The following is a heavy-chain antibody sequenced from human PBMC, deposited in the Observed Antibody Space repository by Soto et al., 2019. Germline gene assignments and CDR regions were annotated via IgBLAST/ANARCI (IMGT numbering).Heavy chain of an antibody. CDR1: GGSISSGGYY. Sequence: QVQLQESGPGLVKPSQTLSLTCTVSGGSISSGGYYWSWIRQHPGKGLEWIGYIYYSGSTYYNPSLNSRVTIPVDTSKNQFSLKLSSVTAADTAVYYCAGGGSSSPSFDSRGQGTLVTVSS. D-gene: IGHD6-13*01. J-gene: IGHJ4*02. CDR2: IYYSGST. CDR3: AGGGSSSPSFDS. V-gene: IGHV4-31*03.